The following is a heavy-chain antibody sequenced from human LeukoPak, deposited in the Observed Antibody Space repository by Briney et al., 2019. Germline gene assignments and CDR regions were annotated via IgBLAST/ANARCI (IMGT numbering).Heavy chain of an antibody. CDR2: ISYDGSNK. CDR3: AKVSPDYYDSSGYYYSTSLVDY. Sequence: GGSLRLSCAASGFTFSSYAMHWVRQAPGKGLEWVAVISYDGSNKYYADSVKGRFTISRDNSKNTLYLQMNSLRAEDTAVYYCAKVSPDYYDSSGYYYSTSLVDYWGQGTLVTVSS. D-gene: IGHD3-22*01. CDR1: GFTFSSYA. J-gene: IGHJ4*02. V-gene: IGHV3-30-3*01.